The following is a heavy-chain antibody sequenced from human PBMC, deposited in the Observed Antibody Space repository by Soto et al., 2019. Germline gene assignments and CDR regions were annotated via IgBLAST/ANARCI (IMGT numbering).Heavy chain of an antibody. V-gene: IGHV6-1*01. D-gene: IGHD5-12*01. CDR3: ARVPLIGYSGYDDAFDI. J-gene: IGHJ3*02. Sequence: KQSQTLSLTCAISGDSVSSNSAAWNWIRQSPSRGLEWLGRTYYRSKWYNDYAVSVKSRITINPDTSKNQFSLQLNSVTPEDTAVYYCARVPLIGYSGYDDAFDIWGQGTMVTVSS. CDR1: GDSVSSNSAA. CDR2: TYYRSKWYN.